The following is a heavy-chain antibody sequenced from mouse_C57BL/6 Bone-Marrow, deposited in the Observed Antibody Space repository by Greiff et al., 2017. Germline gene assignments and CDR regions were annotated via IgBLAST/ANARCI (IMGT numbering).Heavy chain of an antibody. CDR2: IDPENGDT. J-gene: IGHJ1*03. CDR3: TTPYLPNYYYGSRRYFDV. Sequence: EVQLQQSGAELVRPGASVKLSCTASGFNIKDDYMHWVKQRPEQGLEWIGWIDPENGDTEYASKFQGKATITADTSSNTAYLQLSILTSEDTSVYYCTTPYLPNYYYGSRRYFDVWGTGTTVTVSS. V-gene: IGHV14-4*01. D-gene: IGHD1-1*01. CDR1: GFNIKDDY.